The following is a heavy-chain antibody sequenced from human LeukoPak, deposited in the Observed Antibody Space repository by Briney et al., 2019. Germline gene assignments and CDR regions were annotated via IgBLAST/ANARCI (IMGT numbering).Heavy chain of an antibody. CDR1: GYTFTSYD. Sequence: ASVKVSCKASGYTFTSYDINWVRQATGQGLEWMGWMNPNSGNTGYAQKFQGRVTMTRNTSISTAYMELSSLRSEDTAVYYCARGRELAGGYWFAPWGQGTLVTVSS. D-gene: IGHD1-26*01. V-gene: IGHV1-8*01. J-gene: IGHJ5*02. CDR3: ARGRELAGGYWFAP. CDR2: MNPNSGNT.